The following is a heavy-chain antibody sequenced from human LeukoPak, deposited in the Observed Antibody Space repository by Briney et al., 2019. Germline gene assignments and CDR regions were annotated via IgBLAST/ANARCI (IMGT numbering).Heavy chain of an antibody. J-gene: IGHJ5*02. CDR1: GITFSKYA. CDR2: ISGSGGST. Sequence: GESLRLTCAVSGITFSKYAMSWVRQAPGKGLEWVSAISGSGGSTYYADSVKGRFTISRDNSKNTLYLQMNSLRAEDTAVYYCAKEWDCSSTSCYSGTRNWFDPWGQGTLVTVSS. D-gene: IGHD2-2*02. CDR3: AKEWDCSSTSCYSGTRNWFDP. V-gene: IGHV3-23*01.